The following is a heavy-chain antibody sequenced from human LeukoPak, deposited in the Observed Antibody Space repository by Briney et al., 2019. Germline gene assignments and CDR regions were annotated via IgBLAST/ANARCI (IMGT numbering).Heavy chain of an antibody. CDR2: IIPIFGTA. CDR1: GYTFTSYY. V-gene: IGHV1-69*13. J-gene: IGHJ3*02. CDR3: ASTYYYDSSGYSDAFDI. Sequence: SVTVSCKASGYTFTSYYMHWVRQAPGQGLEWMGGIIPIFGTANYAQKFQGRVTITADESTSTAYMELSSLRSEDTAVYYCASTYYYDSSGYSDAFDIWGQGTMVTVSS. D-gene: IGHD3-22*01.